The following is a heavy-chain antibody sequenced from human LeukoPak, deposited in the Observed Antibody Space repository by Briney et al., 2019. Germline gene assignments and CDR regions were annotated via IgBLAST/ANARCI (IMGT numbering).Heavy chain of an antibody. CDR3: ARESCSGGSCYSVPEGAFDI. D-gene: IGHD2-15*01. CDR1: GGSISSGGYY. J-gene: IGHJ3*02. CDR2: IYYSGST. V-gene: IGHV4-31*03. Sequence: SETLSLTCTVSGGSISSGGYYWSWIRQHPGKGLEWIGYIYYSGSTYYNPSLKSRVTISVDTSKNQFSLKLSSVTAADTAVYYCARESCSGGSCYSVPEGAFDIWGQGTMVTVSS.